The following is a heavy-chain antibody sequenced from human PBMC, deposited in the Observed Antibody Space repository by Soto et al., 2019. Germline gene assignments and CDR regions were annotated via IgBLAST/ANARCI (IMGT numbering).Heavy chain of an antibody. D-gene: IGHD3-10*01. CDR2: IYYSGST. CDR1: GASITYYY. CDR3: ARLLWSRGDWFDP. Sequence: SETLSLTCAVSGASITYYYWNWIRQPPGKGLEWIGYIYYSGSTNYNPSLKSRVTISVDTSKNQFSLKLSSVTAADTAVYYCARLLWSRGDWFDPWGQGTLVTVSS. J-gene: IGHJ5*02. V-gene: IGHV4-59*08.